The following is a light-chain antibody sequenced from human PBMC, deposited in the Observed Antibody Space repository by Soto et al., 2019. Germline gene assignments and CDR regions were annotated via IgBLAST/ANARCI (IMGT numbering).Light chain of an antibody. CDR1: QSVSSY. CDR3: QQRSNWLAIT. CDR2: DAS. V-gene: IGKV3-11*01. J-gene: IGKJ5*01. Sequence: EIVLTQSPATLSLSPGERDTLSCRASQSVSSYLAWYQQKPGQAPRLLIYDASNRATGIPARFSGSGSGTDFTLTISSLEPEDFAVYYCQQRSNWLAITFGQGTRLEIK.